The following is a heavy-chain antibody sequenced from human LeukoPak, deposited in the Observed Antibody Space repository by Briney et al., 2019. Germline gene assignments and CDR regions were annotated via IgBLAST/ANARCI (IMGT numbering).Heavy chain of an antibody. CDR2: INVFNGKA. CDR3: ARLLYSSGYYYFDS. CDR1: GYTFASYD. J-gene: IGHJ4*02. V-gene: IGHV1-18*01. D-gene: IGHD6-19*01. Sequence: GASVQVSCEASGYTFASYDISWVRQAPGQGPEWMGWINVFNGKANYAQRFQGRVTMTTDTSTSTAYMELRSLRSDDTAVYYCARLLYSSGYYYFDSWGQGTLVTVSS.